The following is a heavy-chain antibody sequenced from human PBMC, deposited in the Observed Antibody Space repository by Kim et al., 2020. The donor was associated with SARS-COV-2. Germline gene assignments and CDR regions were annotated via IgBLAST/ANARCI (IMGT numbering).Heavy chain of an antibody. Sequence: VKGRFTISRDKSKNKLYLQMNSLRAEDTAVYYCAKDRSELRAARHSGMDVWGQGTTVTVSS. V-gene: IGHV3-23*01. J-gene: IGHJ6*02. D-gene: IGHD6-6*01. CDR3: AKDRSELRAARHSGMDV.